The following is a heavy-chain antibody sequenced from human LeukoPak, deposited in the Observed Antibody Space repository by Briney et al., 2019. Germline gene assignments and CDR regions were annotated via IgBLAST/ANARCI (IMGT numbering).Heavy chain of an antibody. CDR2: IWYDGSNK. Sequence: GRSLRLSCAASGFTFSSYGMHWVRQAPGKGLEWVAVIWYDGSNKYYADSVKGRFTISRDNSKNSLYLQMNSLRAEDTAVYYCARDPRYQGAFDIWGQGTMVTVSS. D-gene: IGHD3-9*01. CDR3: ARDPRYQGAFDI. CDR1: GFTFSSYG. J-gene: IGHJ3*02. V-gene: IGHV3-33*01.